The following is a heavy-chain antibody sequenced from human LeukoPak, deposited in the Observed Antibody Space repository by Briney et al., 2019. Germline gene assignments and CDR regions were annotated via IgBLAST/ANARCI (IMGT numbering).Heavy chain of an antibody. Sequence: GGSLRLPCAASGFTFSVSAVHWVRQASGKGLEWVGRIRSKANNYATAYAASVKGRFTISRDDSKNTAYLQMNGLKTEDTAVYYCTRLVAEGNWGQGTLVTVSS. J-gene: IGHJ4*02. D-gene: IGHD5-12*01. CDR2: IRSKANNYAT. CDR3: TRLVAEGN. V-gene: IGHV3-73*01. CDR1: GFTFSVSA.